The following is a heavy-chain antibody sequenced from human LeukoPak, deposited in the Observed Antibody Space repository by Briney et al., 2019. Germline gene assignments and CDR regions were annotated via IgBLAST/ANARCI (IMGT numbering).Heavy chain of an antibody. V-gene: IGHV1-69*04. Sequence: GASVKVSCKASGGTFSSYAISWVRQAPGQGLEWMGRIIPILGMANYAQKFQGRVTITADKSTSTAYMELSSLRSEDTAVYYCARVRVAYGELSRLSEYFQHWGQGTLVTVSS. J-gene: IGHJ1*01. CDR2: IIPILGMA. CDR3: ARVRVAYGELSRLSEYFQH. D-gene: IGHD4-17*01. CDR1: GGTFSSYA.